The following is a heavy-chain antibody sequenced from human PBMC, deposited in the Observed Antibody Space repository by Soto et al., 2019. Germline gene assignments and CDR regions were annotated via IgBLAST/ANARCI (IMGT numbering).Heavy chain of an antibody. V-gene: IGHV1-24*01. Sequence: GXSVKVSCKVSGYTLTELSMHWVRQAPGKGLEWMGGFDPEDGETIYAQKFQGRVTMTEDTSTDTAYMELSSLRSEDTAVYYCATSLHYYGSGSYLFVPRNWFDPWGQGTLVTVSS. J-gene: IGHJ5*02. D-gene: IGHD3-10*01. CDR1: GYTLTELS. CDR3: ATSLHYYGSGSYLFVPRNWFDP. CDR2: FDPEDGET.